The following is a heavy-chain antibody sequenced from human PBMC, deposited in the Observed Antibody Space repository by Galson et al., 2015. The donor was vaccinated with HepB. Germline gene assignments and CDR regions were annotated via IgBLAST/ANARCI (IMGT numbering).Heavy chain of an antibody. J-gene: IGHJ6*02. Sequence: SLRLSCAASGLNFASTVMHWVRQAPGKGLEWVAVISYDGDNKHYADFVRGRFTISRDSSKSTVYLQMNTLRAEDTAVYYCAREDLYYGMDVWGQGTTVTVSS. CDR1: GLNFASTV. V-gene: IGHV3-30-3*01. CDR2: ISYDGDNK. CDR3: AREDLYYGMDV.